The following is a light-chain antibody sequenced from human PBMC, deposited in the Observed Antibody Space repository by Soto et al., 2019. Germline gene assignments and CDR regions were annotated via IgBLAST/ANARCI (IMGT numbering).Light chain of an antibody. J-gene: IGKJ2*01. CDR1: QSVDSIF. CDR3: QQYGSSPYT. V-gene: IGKV3-20*01. Sequence: EIVLTQSPGTLSLSPGERATLSCRASQSVDSIFIAWYQQKPGQAPRLLIYSASRWATGVPARFSGSGSGTDFTLSISRLEPEDSAVYYCQQYGSSPYTFGQGTKLEIK. CDR2: SAS.